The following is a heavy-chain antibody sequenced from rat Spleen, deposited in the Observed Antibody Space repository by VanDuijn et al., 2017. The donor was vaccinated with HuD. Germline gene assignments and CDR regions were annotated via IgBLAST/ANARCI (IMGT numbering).Heavy chain of an antibody. J-gene: IGHJ2*01. CDR2: ISYNGGST. V-gene: IGHV5-29*01. D-gene: IGHD1-11*01. CDR1: GFTFSDYG. CDR3: ARRHYGYTDYLDY. Sequence: EVQLVESGGCLVQPGRSLKLSCAASGFTFSDYGMAWVRQAPTKGLEWVAYISYNGGSTYYRDSVKGRFTISRDNTKSTLSLQMDSLRSEDTATYYCARRHYGYTDYLDYWGQGVMVTVSS.